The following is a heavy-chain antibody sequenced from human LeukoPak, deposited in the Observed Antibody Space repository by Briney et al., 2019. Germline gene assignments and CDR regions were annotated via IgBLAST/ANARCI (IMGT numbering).Heavy chain of an antibody. Sequence: GASVKVSCKASGGTFSSYAMSWVRQAPGKGLEWVSSISSSSSYIYYADSVKGRFTISRDNAKNSLYLQMNSLRAEDTATYYCSPPRGDSSGYYYVYWGQGTLVTVSS. V-gene: IGHV3-21*04. J-gene: IGHJ4*02. CDR3: SPPRGDSSGYYYVY. CDR2: ISSSSSYI. D-gene: IGHD3-22*01. CDR1: GGTFSSYA.